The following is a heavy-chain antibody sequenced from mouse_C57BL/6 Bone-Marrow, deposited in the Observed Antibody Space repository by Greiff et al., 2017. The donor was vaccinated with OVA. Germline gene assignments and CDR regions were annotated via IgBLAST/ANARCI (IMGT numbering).Heavy chain of an antibody. Sequence: EVQRVESGEGLVKPGGSLKLSCAASGFTFSSYAMSWVRQTPEKRLEWVAYISSGGDYIYYADTVKGRFTISRDNARNTLYLQMSSLKSEDTAMYYCTRGITTVEPYYYAMDYWGQGTSVTVSS. V-gene: IGHV5-9-1*02. CDR3: TRGITTVEPYYYAMDY. CDR1: GFTFSSYA. J-gene: IGHJ4*01. CDR2: ISSGGDYI. D-gene: IGHD1-1*01.